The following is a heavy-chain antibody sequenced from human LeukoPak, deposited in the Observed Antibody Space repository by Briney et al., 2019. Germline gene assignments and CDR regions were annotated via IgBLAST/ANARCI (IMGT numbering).Heavy chain of an antibody. D-gene: IGHD4-23*01. J-gene: IGHJ3*02. Sequence: GRSLRLSCAASGFTFSSYNMNWVRQAPGKGLEWVSSISSSSSYTHYADSVKGRFTISRDNAKNSLYLQMNSLRAEDTAVYYCARNYGGNSLAFDIWGQGTMVTVSS. CDR2: ISSSSSYT. V-gene: IGHV3-21*01. CDR1: GFTFSSYN. CDR3: ARNYGGNSLAFDI.